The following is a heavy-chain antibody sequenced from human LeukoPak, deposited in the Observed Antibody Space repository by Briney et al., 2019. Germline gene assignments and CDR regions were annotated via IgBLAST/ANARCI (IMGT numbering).Heavy chain of an antibody. CDR3: ASRWYSSSWYSRRYNWFDP. V-gene: IGHV4-34*01. Sequence: SETLSLTCAVYGGSFSGYYWSWIRQPPGKGLEWIGEINHSGSTNYNPSLKSRVTISVDTSKNQFSLKLSSVTAADTAVYYCASRWYSSSWYSRRYNWFDPWGQGTLVTVSS. D-gene: IGHD6-13*01. CDR1: GGSFSGYY. J-gene: IGHJ5*02. CDR2: INHSGST.